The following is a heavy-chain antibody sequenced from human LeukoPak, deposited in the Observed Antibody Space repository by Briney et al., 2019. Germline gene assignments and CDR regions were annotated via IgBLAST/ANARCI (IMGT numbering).Heavy chain of an antibody. CDR1: GYTFTSYG. Sequence: ASVKVSCKASGYTFTSYGISWVRQAPGQGLEWMGWISAYNGNTNYAQKLQGRVTMTTDTSTTTAYMELRSLRSDDTAVYYCARDLYDNPPGDAFDIWGQGTMVTVSS. CDR3: ARDLYDNPPGDAFDI. D-gene: IGHD3-22*01. V-gene: IGHV1-18*01. J-gene: IGHJ3*02. CDR2: ISAYNGNT.